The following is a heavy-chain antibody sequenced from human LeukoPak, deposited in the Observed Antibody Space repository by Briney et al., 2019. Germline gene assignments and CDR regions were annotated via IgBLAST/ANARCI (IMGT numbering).Heavy chain of an antibody. Sequence: GGSLRLSCAASGFTFSSYAMSWVRQAPGKWLEWVSAISGSGGSTYYADSVKGRFTISRDNSKKTPYLQMNSLRAEDTAVYYCAPRSGSYPQWGQGTLVTVSS. V-gene: IGHV3-23*01. J-gene: IGHJ4*02. CDR1: GFTFSSYA. CDR2: ISGSGGST. D-gene: IGHD1-26*01. CDR3: APRSGSYPQ.